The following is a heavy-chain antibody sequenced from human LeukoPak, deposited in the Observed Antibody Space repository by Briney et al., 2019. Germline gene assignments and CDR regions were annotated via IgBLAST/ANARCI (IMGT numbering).Heavy chain of an antibody. CDR1: GDSISSSSSY. CDR3: WLEKVVAAYFDS. V-gene: IGHV4-39*07. D-gene: IGHD2-15*01. CDR2: IYYSGST. J-gene: IGHJ4*02. Sequence: SETLSLTCTVSGDSISSSSSYWGWIRQPPGEGLEWIGSIYYSGSTYYNTSLKSRVTISVDTSKNQFSLKMTSMTAADTAIYYCWLEKVVAAYFDSWGQGTLVTVSS.